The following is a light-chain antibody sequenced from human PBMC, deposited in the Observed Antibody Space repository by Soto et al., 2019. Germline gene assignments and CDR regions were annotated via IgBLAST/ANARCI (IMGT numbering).Light chain of an antibody. CDR2: EVS. CDR3: CSDTRSATLV. CDR1: SSDVGGFNY. Sequence: QSALTQPASVSGSPGQSITISCTGSSSDVGGFNYVSWYQQHPGNAPKLLIYEVSNRPSGVSGRFSASKSGNTASLTISGLQAEDEADYYCCSDTRSATLVFAGGTKLPVL. J-gene: IGLJ2*01. V-gene: IGLV2-14*03.